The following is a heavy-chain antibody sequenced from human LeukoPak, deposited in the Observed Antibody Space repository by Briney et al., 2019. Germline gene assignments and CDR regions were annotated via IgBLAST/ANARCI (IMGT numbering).Heavy chain of an antibody. J-gene: IGHJ6*02. CDR3: ARDFYDILTGYYFGYYYYGMDV. CDR2: IIPIFGTA. D-gene: IGHD3-9*01. CDR1: GGTFSSYA. V-gene: IGHV1-69*13. Sequence: GASVKVSCKASGGTFSSYAISWVRQAPGQGLEWMGGIIPIFGTANYAQKFQGRVTITADESTSTAYMELSSLRSEDTAVYYCARDFYDILTGYYFGYYYYGMDVWGQGTTVTVSS.